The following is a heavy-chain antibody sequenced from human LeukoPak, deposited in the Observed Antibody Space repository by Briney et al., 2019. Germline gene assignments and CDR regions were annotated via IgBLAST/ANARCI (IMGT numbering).Heavy chain of an antibody. V-gene: IGHV3-23*01. CDR2: VSGSGGTT. D-gene: IGHD4-11*01. Sequence: PGGSLRLSCGASGFTFSSYAMSWVRQAPGKGLEWVSTVSGSGGTTYHADSVKGRFTVSRDNSRNTLYLQMNSLRVEDTAVYFCAKTTGYSDYSPFHHWGQGTLVTVSS. CDR3: AKTTGYSDYSPFHH. J-gene: IGHJ1*01. CDR1: GFTFSSYA.